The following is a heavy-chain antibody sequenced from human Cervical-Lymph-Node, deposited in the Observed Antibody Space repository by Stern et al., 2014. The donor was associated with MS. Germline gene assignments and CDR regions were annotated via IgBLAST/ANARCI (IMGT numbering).Heavy chain of an antibody. CDR1: GYTFTSYG. V-gene: IGHV1-18*04. Sequence: QLVQSGAEVKKPGASVKVSCKASGYTFTSYGISWVRQAPGQGLEWMGWISAYNGNTNYAQKLQGRVTMTTDTSTSTAYMELMSLRSDDTAVYYCARTGRYCSSTSCYVLNWFDPWGQGTLVTVSS. CDR3: ARTGRYCSSTSCYVLNWFDP. J-gene: IGHJ5*02. D-gene: IGHD2-2*01. CDR2: ISAYNGNT.